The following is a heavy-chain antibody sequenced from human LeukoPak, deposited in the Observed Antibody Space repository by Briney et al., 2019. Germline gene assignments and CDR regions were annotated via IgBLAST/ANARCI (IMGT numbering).Heavy chain of an antibody. J-gene: IGHJ4*02. CDR2: ISGSGGST. Sequence: PGGSLRLSCAASGFTFSSYAMSWVRQAPGKGLEWVSAISGSGGSTYYADSVKGRFTISRDNSKNTLYLQMNSLRAEDTAVYYCAKSPKYEYDSSGPARGTHWGQGTLVTVSS. D-gene: IGHD3-22*01. CDR3: AKSPKYEYDSSGPARGTH. CDR1: GFTFSSYA. V-gene: IGHV3-23*01.